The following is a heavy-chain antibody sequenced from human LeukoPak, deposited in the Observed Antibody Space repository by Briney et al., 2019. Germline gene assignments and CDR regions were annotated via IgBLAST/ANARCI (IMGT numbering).Heavy chain of an antibody. V-gene: IGHV4-61*02. D-gene: IGHD3-22*01. CDR2: ILTSGST. CDR1: GGSIRSGRYY. Sequence: SETLSLTCIVSGGSIRSGRYYWSWIRHPAGKGLEWIGRILTSGSTNYNTSLKSRVTISVDTSKNQFSLKLGSVTAADTAVYYCARRDDSSGYHKIFDYWGEGTLVRVSS. J-gene: IGHJ4*02. CDR3: ARRDDSSGYHKIFDY.